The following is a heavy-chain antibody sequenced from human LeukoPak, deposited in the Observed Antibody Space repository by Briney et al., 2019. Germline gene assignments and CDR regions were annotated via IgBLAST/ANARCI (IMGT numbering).Heavy chain of an antibody. D-gene: IGHD2-2*01. CDR1: GYTFTSYG. J-gene: IGHJ5*02. V-gene: IGHV1-18*01. CDR2: ISAYNGNT. Sequence: ASVKVSCKASGYTFTSYGISWVRQAAGQGLEWMGWISAYNGNTNYAQKLQGRVTMTTDTSTSTAYKELRSLRSDDTAVYYCARDPGYCSSISCYAGGNWFDPWGQGTLVTVSS. CDR3: ARDPGYCSSISCYAGGNWFDP.